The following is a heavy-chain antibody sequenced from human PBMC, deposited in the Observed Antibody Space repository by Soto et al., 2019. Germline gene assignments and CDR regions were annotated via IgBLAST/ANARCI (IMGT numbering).Heavy chain of an antibody. J-gene: IGHJ4*02. CDR3: ASGEASSMNLARYYSDF. V-gene: IGHV4-59*01. D-gene: IGHD3-10*01. CDR2: IHYSGTT. Sequence: PRKGLEWIGYIHYSGTTSFFPSYNPSLRSRVTISEDTSKNQFSLKLLSVTTADTAVYFCASGEASSMNLARYYSDFWRQGSLVTVSS.